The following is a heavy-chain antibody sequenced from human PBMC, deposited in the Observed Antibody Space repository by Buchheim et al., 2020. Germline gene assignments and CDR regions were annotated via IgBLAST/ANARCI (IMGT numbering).Heavy chain of an antibody. J-gene: IGHJ6*02. V-gene: IGHV4-59*01. CDR3: ARVSLEMATTQPSRRYHYYYGMDV. D-gene: IGHD5-24*01. CDR2: IYYSGST. CDR1: GGSISSYY. Sequence: QVQLQESGPGLVKPSETLSLTCTVSGGSISSYYWSWIRQPPGKGLEWIGYIYYSGSTNYNPSLKSRVTISVEPSKNQFSLKLSSVTASDTAVYYCARVSLEMATTQPSRRYHYYYGMDVWGQGTT.